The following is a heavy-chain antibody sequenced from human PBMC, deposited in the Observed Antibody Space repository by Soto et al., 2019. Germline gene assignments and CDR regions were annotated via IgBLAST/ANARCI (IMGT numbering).Heavy chain of an antibody. Sequence: EVQLVQSGAEVKKPGESLKISCKGSGYSFTSYWIGWVRQMPGKGLEWMGIIYPGDSDTRYSPSFQGQVTISSDRSNTNAHLQWSRRRGADAAMYYCASIIPAAAGTGFDYWGQGPLVTVSS. CDR1: GYSFTSYW. V-gene: IGHV5-51*01. CDR3: ASIIPAAAGTGFDY. D-gene: IGHD6-13*01. CDR2: IYPGDSDT. J-gene: IGHJ4*02.